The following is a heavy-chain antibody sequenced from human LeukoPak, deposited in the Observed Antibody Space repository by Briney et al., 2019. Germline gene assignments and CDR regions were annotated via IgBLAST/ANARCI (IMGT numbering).Heavy chain of an antibody. V-gene: IGHV4-59*01. J-gene: IGHJ5*02. D-gene: IGHD6-19*01. CDR2: IYYSGST. Sequence: SETLSLTCTVSGGSISSYYWSWIRQPPGKGLEWIGYIYYSGSTNYNPSLKSRVSISVDTFKNQFSLKLSSVTAADTAVYYCARYRPYSSGWYAYNWFDPWGQGTLVTVSS. CDR3: ARYRPYSSGWYAYNWFDP. CDR1: GGSISSYY.